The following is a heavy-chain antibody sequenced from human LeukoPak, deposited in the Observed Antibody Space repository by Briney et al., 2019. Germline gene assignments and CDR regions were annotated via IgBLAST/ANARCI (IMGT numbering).Heavy chain of an antibody. Sequence: GGSLRLSCAASGFTFSSYGMHWVRQAPGKGLEWVAFIRYDGSNKYYADSVKGRFTISRDNSKNTLYLQMNSLRAEDTAVYYRAKDSHYYYDSSGFGAFGRQLGYWGQGTLVTVSS. CDR2: IRYDGSNK. CDR3: AKDSHYYYDSSGFGAFGRQLGY. CDR1: GFTFSSYG. V-gene: IGHV3-30*02. J-gene: IGHJ4*02. D-gene: IGHD3-22*01.